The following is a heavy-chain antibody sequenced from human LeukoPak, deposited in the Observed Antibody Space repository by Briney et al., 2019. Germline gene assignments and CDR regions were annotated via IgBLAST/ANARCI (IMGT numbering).Heavy chain of an antibody. Sequence: GASVKVSCKASGGTFSSYAISWVRQAPGQGLEWMGGIIPIFGAAYYAQNFQGRVTITTDESTSTAYMELSSLRSEDTAVYYCARGGVNFDYWGQGTLVTVSS. CDR1: GGTFSSYA. CDR3: ARGGVNFDY. CDR2: IIPIFGAA. V-gene: IGHV1-69*05. D-gene: IGHD2-21*01. J-gene: IGHJ4*02.